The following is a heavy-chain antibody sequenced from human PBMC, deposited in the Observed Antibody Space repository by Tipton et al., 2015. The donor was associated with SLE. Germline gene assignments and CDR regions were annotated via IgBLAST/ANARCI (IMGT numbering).Heavy chain of an antibody. CDR3: ARDYGGNFGHFDY. CDR2: IWYDGSNK. CDR1: GFTFSSYA. J-gene: IGHJ4*02. V-gene: IGHV3-33*08. D-gene: IGHD4-23*01. Sequence: SLRLSCAASGFTFSSYAMSWVRQAPGKGLEWVAVIWYDGSNKYYADSVKGRFTISRDNSKNTLYLQMNSLRAEDTAVYYCARDYGGNFGHFDYWGQGTLVTVSS.